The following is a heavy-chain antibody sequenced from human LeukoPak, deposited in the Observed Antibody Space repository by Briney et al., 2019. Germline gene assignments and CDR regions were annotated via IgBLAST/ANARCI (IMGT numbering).Heavy chain of an antibody. Sequence: SETLSLTCTVSGGSISSYYWSWIRQPPGKGLEWIGYIYYSGSTSYNPSLKSRVTISVDTSKNQFSLKLSSVTAADTAVYYCARGGRTGIISDYWGQGTLVTVSS. V-gene: IGHV4-59*01. J-gene: IGHJ4*02. CDR1: GGSISSYY. CDR3: ARGGRTGIISDY. D-gene: IGHD1-1*01. CDR2: IYYSGST.